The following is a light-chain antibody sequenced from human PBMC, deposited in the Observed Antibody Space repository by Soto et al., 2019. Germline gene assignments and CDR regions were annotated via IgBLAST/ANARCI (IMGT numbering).Light chain of an antibody. V-gene: IGKV1-5*03. CDR2: KAS. CDR3: QQYSSYPHT. CDR1: QSISGW. Sequence: DIQMTQSPSTLSASVGDRVTISCRASQSISGWLAWYQQKPGKAPKLLIYKASSLGSGVPSRFSGSGSGADFTLIISSLQPDDFATYCCQQYSSYPHTFGGGTKVEIK. J-gene: IGKJ4*01.